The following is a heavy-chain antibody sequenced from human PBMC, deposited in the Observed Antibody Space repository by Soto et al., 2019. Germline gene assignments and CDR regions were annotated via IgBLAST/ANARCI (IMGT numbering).Heavy chain of an antibody. D-gene: IGHD6-19*01. J-gene: IGHJ4*02. CDR3: ARDGYSSGWYDYFDY. V-gene: IGHV3-7*01. CDR1: GFTFSSYW. Sequence: GGSLRLSCAASGFTFSSYWMSWVRQAPGKGLEWVANIKQDGSEKYYVDSVKGRFTISRDNAKNSLYLQMNSLRAEDTAVYYCARDGYSSGWYDYFDYWGQGTLVTVSS. CDR2: IKQDGSEK.